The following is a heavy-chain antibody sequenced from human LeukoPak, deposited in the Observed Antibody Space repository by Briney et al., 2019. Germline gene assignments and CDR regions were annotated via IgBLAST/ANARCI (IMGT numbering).Heavy chain of an antibody. CDR1: GGTFIRYA. CDR2: IIPIFGTA. D-gene: IGHD5-24*01. CDR3: ARGRWVQFTGMDV. Sequence: ASVKVCCKASGGTFIRYAISWVRQAPGHGLEWMGGIIPIFGTANSAQKFQGRVTITADESTSTTYMELSSLRSQATTVYYCARGRWVQFTGMDVWSQGSTVTV. J-gene: IGHJ6*02. V-gene: IGHV1-69*13.